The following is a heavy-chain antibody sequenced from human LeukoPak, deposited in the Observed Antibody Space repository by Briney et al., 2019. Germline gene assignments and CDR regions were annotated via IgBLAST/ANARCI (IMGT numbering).Heavy chain of an antibody. J-gene: IGHJ5*02. CDR1: GFTFSSYS. Sequence: GGSLRLSCAASGFTFSSYSMNWVRQAPGKGLEWVSSISSSSSYIYYADSVKGRFTISRDNAKNSLYLQMNSLSAEDTAVYYCASLSIVVVPAAMDWFDPWGQGTLVTVSS. CDR2: ISSSSSYI. V-gene: IGHV3-21*01. D-gene: IGHD2-2*01. CDR3: ASLSIVVVPAAMDWFDP.